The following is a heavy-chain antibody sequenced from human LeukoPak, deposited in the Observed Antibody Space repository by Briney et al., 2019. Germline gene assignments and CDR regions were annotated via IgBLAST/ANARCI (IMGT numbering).Heavy chain of an antibody. CDR3: AKPGKDYGDYNFQH. V-gene: IGHV3-48*03. CDR1: GFTFSSYE. Sequence: GGSLRLSCAASGFTFSSYEMNWVRQAPGKGLEWVSYISSGGTTIYYADSVKGRFTISRDNAKNSLYLQMNSLRAEDTAVYYCAKPGKDYGDYNFQHWGQGTLVTVSS. CDR2: ISSGGTTI. J-gene: IGHJ1*01. D-gene: IGHD4-17*01.